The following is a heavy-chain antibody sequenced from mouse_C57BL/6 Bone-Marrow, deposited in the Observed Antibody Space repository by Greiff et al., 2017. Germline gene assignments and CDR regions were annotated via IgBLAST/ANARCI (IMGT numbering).Heavy chain of an antibody. J-gene: IGHJ2*01. D-gene: IGHD1-1*01. CDR2: IYPRSGNT. CDR3: AREEGLLLRYDY. V-gene: IGHV1-81*01. Sequence: VQLQQSGAELARPGASVKLSCKASGYTFTSYGISWVKQRTGQGLEWIGEIYPRSGNTYYNEKFKGKATLTADKSSSTAYMELRSLTSEDSAVYFCAREEGLLLRYDYWGQGTTLTVSS. CDR1: GYTFTSYG.